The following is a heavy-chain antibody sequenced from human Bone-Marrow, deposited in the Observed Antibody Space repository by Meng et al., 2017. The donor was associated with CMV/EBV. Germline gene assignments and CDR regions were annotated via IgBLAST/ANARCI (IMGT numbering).Heavy chain of an antibody. CDR3: ARSDDDYSPTDY. D-gene: IGHD4-11*01. Sequence: SVKVSCKASGGTFSSYAISRVRQAPGQGLEWMGGIIPIFGTANYAQKFQGRVTITTDESTSTAYMELSSLRSEDTAVYYCARSDDDYSPTDYWGQGTLVTVSS. CDR2: IIPIFGTA. V-gene: IGHV1-69*05. CDR1: GGTFSSYA. J-gene: IGHJ4*02.